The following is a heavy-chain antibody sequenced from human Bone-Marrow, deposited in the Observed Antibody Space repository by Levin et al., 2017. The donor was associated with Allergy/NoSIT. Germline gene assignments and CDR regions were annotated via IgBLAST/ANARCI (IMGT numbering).Heavy chain of an antibody. V-gene: IGHV3-30*18. D-gene: IGHD2-15*01. J-gene: IGHJ4*02. CDR3: AKDTYTCGSGSCYCFDD. CDR1: GFTFRNYA. Sequence: GGSLRLSCAVSGFTFRNYAMHWVRQAPGRGLEWVASISLDGNTPYYADSVKGRFTVSRDNSNNTLHLQMNSLRVDDTAVYYCAKDTYTCGSGSCYCFDDWGQGALVTVTS. CDR2: ISLDGNTP.